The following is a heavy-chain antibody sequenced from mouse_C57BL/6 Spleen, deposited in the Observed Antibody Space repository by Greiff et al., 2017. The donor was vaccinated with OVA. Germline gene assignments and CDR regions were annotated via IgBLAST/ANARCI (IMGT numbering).Heavy chain of an antibody. CDR2: INPNYGTT. V-gene: IGHV1-39*01. J-gene: IGHJ3*01. D-gene: IGHD2-4*01. CDR3: ASDYDYDREFSFAY. CDR1: GYSFTDYN. Sequence: VQLQQSGPELVKPGASVKISCKASGYSFTDYNMNWVKQSNGKSLEWIGVINPNYGTTSYNQKFKGKATLTVDQSSSTAYMQLNSLTSEDSAVYDGASDYDYDREFSFAYWGQGTLVTVSA.